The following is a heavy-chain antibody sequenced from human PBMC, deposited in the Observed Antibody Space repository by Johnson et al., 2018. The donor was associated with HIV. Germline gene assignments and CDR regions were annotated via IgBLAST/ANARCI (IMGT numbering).Heavy chain of an antibody. V-gene: IGHV3-20*04. CDR3: ARDRGYSGYDWGAFDI. D-gene: IGHD5-12*01. CDR1: GFTFNEHG. Sequence: MLLVESGGGVVQPGRSLRLSCAASGFTFNEHGMSWVRQVPGKGLEWVSDINWNGGNTGYADSVTGRFTISRDNAKNSLYLQMNNLRAEDTALYFCARDRGYSGYDWGAFDIWGQGTMVTVS. CDR2: INWNGGNT. J-gene: IGHJ3*02.